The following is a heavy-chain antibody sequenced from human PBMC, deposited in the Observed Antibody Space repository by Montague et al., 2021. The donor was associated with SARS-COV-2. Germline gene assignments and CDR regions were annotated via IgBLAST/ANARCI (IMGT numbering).Heavy chain of an antibody. J-gene: IGHJ4*02. Sequence: SETLSLTCSVSGYSISNYYWSWIRQPPGKGLEWLGYIFSSGTATYNASLRSRLTISVDTSTNQFSLKVTSATTADTATYYCARGEVAGPFDYWGRGTLVTVSS. CDR1: GYSISNYY. CDR2: IFSSGTA. D-gene: IGHD6-19*01. V-gene: IGHV4-59*01. CDR3: ARGEVAGPFDY.